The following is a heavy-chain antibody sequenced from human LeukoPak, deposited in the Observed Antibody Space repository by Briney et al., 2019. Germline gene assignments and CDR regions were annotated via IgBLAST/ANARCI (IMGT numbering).Heavy chain of an antibody. D-gene: IGHD5-12*01. CDR2: IKEDGSEK. J-gene: IGHJ6*02. CDR3: ARDPLLRGDYYGMDV. Sequence: GGSLRLSCVASGFSFNNYRMTWVRQAPGKGLEWVANIKEDGSEKYYVDSVKGRFTISRDNAKNALYLQMNSLRAEDTAVYYCARDPLLRGDYYGMDVWGQGTTVTVSS. V-gene: IGHV3-7*03. CDR1: GFSFNNYR.